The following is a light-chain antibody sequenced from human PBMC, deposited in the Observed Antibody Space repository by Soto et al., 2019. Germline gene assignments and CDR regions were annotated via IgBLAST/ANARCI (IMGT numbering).Light chain of an antibody. V-gene: IGKV3-20*01. CDR1: QSVSSSY. CDR3: QQYGSSLPWT. Sequence: EIVLTQSPGTLSLSPGERATLSCRASQSVSSSYLAWYQQKPGQAPRLLIYGASSRATGIPDRFSGSGSGTDFTLIISRLEPDVFAVYYCQQYGSSLPWTFGQGTKVEIK. CDR2: GAS. J-gene: IGKJ1*01.